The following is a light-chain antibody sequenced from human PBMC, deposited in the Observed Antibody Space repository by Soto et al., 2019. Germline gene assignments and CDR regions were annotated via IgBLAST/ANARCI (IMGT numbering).Light chain of an antibody. Sequence: EIVMTQSPASLSVSPGETATLSCRASQYVSNKVAWYQQKPGQAPRLLILGASTRATAIPARFSGSGSGTEFTLTINSLQSEDFAIYYCQRYNNWPLTFGGGTKVDIK. CDR2: GAS. CDR3: QRYNNWPLT. J-gene: IGKJ4*01. V-gene: IGKV3-15*01. CDR1: QYVSNK.